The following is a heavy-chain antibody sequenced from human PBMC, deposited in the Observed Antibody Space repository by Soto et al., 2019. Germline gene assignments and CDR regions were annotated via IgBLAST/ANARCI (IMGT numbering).Heavy chain of an antibody. CDR1: GFPFSGYY. J-gene: IGHJ4*02. CDR3: ARGRSGRSKD. V-gene: IGHV3-11*01. CDR2: ISSSGSTI. D-gene: IGHD6-25*01. Sequence: QVQLVESGGGLVKPGGSVRLSCAASGFPFSGYYMSWLRQAPGKGLEWVSYISSSGSTIFYADSVRGRFTVSTDNAKNSLFLQMNSLRAEDTAVYYCARGRSGRSKDWGQGTLVTVSS.